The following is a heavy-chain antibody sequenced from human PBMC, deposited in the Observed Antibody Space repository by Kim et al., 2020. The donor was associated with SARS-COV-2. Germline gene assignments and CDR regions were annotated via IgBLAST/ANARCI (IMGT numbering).Heavy chain of an antibody. V-gene: IGHV3-23*01. CDR3: ANSPSATDYFDY. J-gene: IGHJ4*02. CDR1: GFTFSSYA. CDR2: ISGSGGST. D-gene: IGHD1-26*01. Sequence: GGSLRLSCAASGFTFSSYAMSWVRQAPGKGLEWVSAISGSGGSTYYADSVKGRFTISRDNSKNTLYLQMNSLRAEDTAVYYCANSPSATDYFDYWGQGTLVTVSS.